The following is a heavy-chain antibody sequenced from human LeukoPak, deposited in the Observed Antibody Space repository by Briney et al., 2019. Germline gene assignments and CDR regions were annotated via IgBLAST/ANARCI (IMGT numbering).Heavy chain of an antibody. V-gene: IGHV5-51*01. CDR1: GYSFATYW. D-gene: IGHD4-17*01. CDR3: ARREGTVPYHFDS. CDR2: VYPGDSDT. J-gene: IGHJ4*02. Sequence: GESLKISCTASGYSFATYWIAWVRQMPGKGLELMGIVYPGDSDTRYSPSFHGQVTISADKSISTAYLQWSPLRASGSAMYYCARREGTVPYHFDSWGQGTLVTVSS.